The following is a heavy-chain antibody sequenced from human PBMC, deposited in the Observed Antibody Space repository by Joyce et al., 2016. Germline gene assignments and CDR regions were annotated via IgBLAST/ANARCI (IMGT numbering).Heavy chain of an antibody. CDR3: GRVDPTEQPIDY. CDR1: GFAFSTYT. V-gene: IGHV3-21*01. CDR2: ISYNSRFI. Sequence: EVQLVESGGGLVKPGGSLRLSCAASGFAFSTYTMSWVRQAPGKVVEWVSSISYNSRFIYYADSLKGRFTISRDNAKNSLYLQMNSLRAEDTAVYYCGRVDPTEQPIDYWGQGTLVTVSS. D-gene: IGHD6-13*01. J-gene: IGHJ4*02.